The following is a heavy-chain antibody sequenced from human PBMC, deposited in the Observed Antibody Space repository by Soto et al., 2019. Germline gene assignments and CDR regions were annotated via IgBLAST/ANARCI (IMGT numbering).Heavy chain of an antibody. CDR2: IYGNDDK. D-gene: IGHD2-15*01. V-gene: IGHV2-5*01. CDR1: GFSLTTTAVA. Sequence: QVALRESGPTLVKPTQTLTLTCTFSGFSLTTTAVAVGWIRQPPGEALEWLALIYGNDDKYYSPSLKRRLTIPKENSKNQVVPTMTNIDPVDTATYYCTHRRNSCSGVRCHVWYDPWGQGTLVTVSS. CDR3: THRRNSCSGVRCHVWYDP. J-gene: IGHJ5*02.